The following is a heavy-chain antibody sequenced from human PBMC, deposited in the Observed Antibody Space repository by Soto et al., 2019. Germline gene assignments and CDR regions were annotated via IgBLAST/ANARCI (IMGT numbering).Heavy chain of an antibody. J-gene: IGHJ4*02. CDR2: IYYSGST. V-gene: IGHV4-30-4*01. D-gene: IGHD2-2*01. CDR3: ARSTGDIVVVPAALYYFDY. CDR1: GGSISSGDSY. Sequence: SETLSLTCTVSGGSISSGDSYWSWIRQPPGKGLEWIGYIYYSGSTYYNPSLKSRVTISVDTSKNQFSLKLSSVTAADTAVYYCARSTGDIVVVPAALYYFDYWGQGTLVTVS.